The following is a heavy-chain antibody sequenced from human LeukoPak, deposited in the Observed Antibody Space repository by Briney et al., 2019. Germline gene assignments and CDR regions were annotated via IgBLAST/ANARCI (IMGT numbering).Heavy chain of an antibody. CDR3: ARNPNPGIAAASLDY. CDR2: INPNSGGT. D-gene: IGHD6-13*01. Sequence: ASVKVSCKASGYTFTGYYMHWVRQAPGQGLEWMGWINPNSGGTNYAQKFQGRVTMTRDTSISTAYMELSRLRSDDTAVYYCARNPNPGIAAASLDYWGQGTLVTVSS. CDR1: GYTFTGYY. J-gene: IGHJ4*02. V-gene: IGHV1-2*02.